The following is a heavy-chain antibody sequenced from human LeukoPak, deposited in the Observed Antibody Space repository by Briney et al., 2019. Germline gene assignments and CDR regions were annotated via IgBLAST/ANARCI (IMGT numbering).Heavy chain of an antibody. CDR3: ARARGYDSSGYYSADLGY. Sequence: SETLSLTCTVSGGSISSSAYYWDWIRQPPGKGLEWIASIYYSGSTHYNPSLKSRVTISVDTSKNQFSLKLSSVTAADTAVYYCARARGYDSSGYYSADLGYWGQGTLVTVSS. CDR2: IYYSGST. J-gene: IGHJ4*02. D-gene: IGHD3-22*01. V-gene: IGHV4-39*07. CDR1: GGSISSSAYY.